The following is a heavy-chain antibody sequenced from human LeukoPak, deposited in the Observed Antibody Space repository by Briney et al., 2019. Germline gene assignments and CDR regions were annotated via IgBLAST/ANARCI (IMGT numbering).Heavy chain of an antibody. CDR2: ISGSGGST. CDR3: AKDQGVADDLN. CDR1: GFTFSSYA. J-gene: IGHJ4*02. D-gene: IGHD3-3*01. Sequence: GRSLRLSCAASGFTFSSYAMSWVRQAPGKGLEWVSAISGSGGSTYYADSVKGRFTISRDNSKNTLYLQMNSLRAEDTAVYYCAKDQGVADDLNWGQGTLVTVSS. V-gene: IGHV3-23*01.